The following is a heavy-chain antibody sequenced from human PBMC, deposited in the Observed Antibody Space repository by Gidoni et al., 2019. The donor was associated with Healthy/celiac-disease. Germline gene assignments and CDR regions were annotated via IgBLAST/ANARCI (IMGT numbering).Heavy chain of an antibody. CDR2: ISAYNGNT. Sequence: QVQLVQSGAEVTKRGASVTVSCKASGYTCTSYGISWVRQAPGQGLEWMGWISAYNGNTNYAQKLQGRVTMTTDTSTSTAYMELRSLRSDDTAVYYCARDLGDYDEITYDYWGQGTLVTVSS. CDR1: GYTCTSYG. V-gene: IGHV1-18*04. D-gene: IGHD4-17*01. J-gene: IGHJ4*02. CDR3: ARDLGDYDEITYDY.